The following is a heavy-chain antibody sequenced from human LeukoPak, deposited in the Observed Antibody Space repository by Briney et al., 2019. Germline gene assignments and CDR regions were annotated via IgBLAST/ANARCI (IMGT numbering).Heavy chain of an antibody. V-gene: IGHV1-18*01. D-gene: IGHD6-13*01. CDR2: ISAYNGNT. Sequence: ASVKVPCKASGYTFTSYGISWVRQAPGQGLEWMGWISAYNGNTNYAQKLQGRVTMTTDTSTSTAYMELRSLRSDDTAVYYCARGVDSSSWYSDAFDIWGQGTMVTVSS. CDR1: GYTFTSYG. CDR3: ARGVDSSSWYSDAFDI. J-gene: IGHJ3*02.